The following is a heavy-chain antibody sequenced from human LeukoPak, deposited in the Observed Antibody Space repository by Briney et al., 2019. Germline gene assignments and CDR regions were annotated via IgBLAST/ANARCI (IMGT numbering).Heavy chain of an antibody. CDR2: ISSNGGST. CDR3: VNTGIMITSGGVGMGAFDI. V-gene: IGHV3-64D*06. J-gene: IGHJ3*02. Sequence: GGSLRLSCSASGFTFSSYAMHWVRQAPGKGLEYVSAISSNGGSTYYADSVKGRFTISRDNSKNTLYLQMSSLRAEDTAVYYCVNTGIMITSGGVGMGAFDIWGQGTMVTVSS. CDR1: GFTFSSYA. D-gene: IGHD3-16*01.